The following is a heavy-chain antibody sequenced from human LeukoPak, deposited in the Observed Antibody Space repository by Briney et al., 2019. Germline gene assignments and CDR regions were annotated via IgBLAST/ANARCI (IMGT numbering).Heavy chain of an antibody. Sequence: SVKVSCKASGGTFISYAISWVRQAPGQGLEWMGGIIPIFGTANYAQKFQGRVTITADESTSTAYMELSSLRSEDTAVYYCARASYYYDSSGNRLTYYYYYMDVWGKGTTVTISS. CDR2: IIPIFGTA. CDR1: GGTFISYA. CDR3: ARASYYYDSSGNRLTYYYYYMDV. J-gene: IGHJ6*03. D-gene: IGHD3-22*01. V-gene: IGHV1-69*01.